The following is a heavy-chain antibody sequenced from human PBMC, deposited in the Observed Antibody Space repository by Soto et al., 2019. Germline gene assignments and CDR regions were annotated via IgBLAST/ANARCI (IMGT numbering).Heavy chain of an antibody. V-gene: IGHV4-39*07. CDR3: ARVEDYGDPFDY. CDR1: GGSISSSNYY. D-gene: IGHD4-17*01. CDR2: IYYSGST. J-gene: IGHJ4*02. Sequence: SETLSLTCTVSGGSISSSNYYWGWIRQPPGKGLEWIGSIYYSGSTNYNPSLKSRVTISVDTSKNQFSLKLSSVTAADTAVYYCARVEDYGDPFDYWGQGTLVTVSS.